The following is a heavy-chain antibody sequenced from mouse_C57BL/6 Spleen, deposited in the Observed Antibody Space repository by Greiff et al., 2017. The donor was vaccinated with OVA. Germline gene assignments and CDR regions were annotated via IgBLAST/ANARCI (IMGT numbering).Heavy chain of an antibody. CDR3: AREETGTAWFAY. V-gene: IGHV5-16*01. CDR2: INYDGSST. CDR1: GFTFSDYY. J-gene: IGHJ3*01. Sequence: DVKLVESEGGLVQPGSSMKLSCTASGFTFSDYYMAWVRQVPEKGLEWVANINYDGSSTYYLDSLKSRFIISRDNAKDILYLQMSSLKSEDTATYYCAREETGTAWFAYWGKGTLVTVSA. D-gene: IGHD4-1*01.